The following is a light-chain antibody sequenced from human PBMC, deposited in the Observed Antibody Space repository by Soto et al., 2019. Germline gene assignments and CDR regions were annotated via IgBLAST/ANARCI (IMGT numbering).Light chain of an antibody. CDR2: GAS. V-gene: IGKV3-20*01. CDR1: QSVSSSY. J-gene: IGKJ5*01. CDR3: QHFGSSPPVI. Sequence: EILLTQSPGTLSLSPGERATLSCRASQSVSSSYLAWYQQKPGQAPRLLIYGASKRAAGIPDRFRGSGSGSEFSLTISGLEPEDFAVYFCQHFGSSPPVIFGQGTRLEIK.